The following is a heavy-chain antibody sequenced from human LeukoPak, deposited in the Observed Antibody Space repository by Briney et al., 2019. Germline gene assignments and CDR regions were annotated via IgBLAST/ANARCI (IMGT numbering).Heavy chain of an antibody. CDR1: GGSFSGYY. CDR3: ARRVGGYAKSYYGMDV. CDR2: INHSGST. V-gene: IGHV4-34*01. J-gene: IGHJ6*02. D-gene: IGHD5-12*01. Sequence: SETLSLTCAVYGGSFSGYYWSWIRQPPGKGLEWIGEINHSGSTNYNPSLKSRVTISVDTSKNQLSLKLSSVTAADTAVYYCARRVGGYAKSYYGMDVWGQGTTVTVSS.